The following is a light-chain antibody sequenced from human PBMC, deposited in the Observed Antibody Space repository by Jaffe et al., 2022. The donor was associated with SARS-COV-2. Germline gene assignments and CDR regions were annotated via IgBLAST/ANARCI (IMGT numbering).Light chain of an antibody. CDR1: SSDVDDYNY. J-gene: IGLJ3*02. V-gene: IGLV2-11*01. Sequence: QSALTQPRSVSGSPGQSVTISCTGTSSDVDDYNYVSWYQQHPGKAPKLMIYDVNKRPSGVPDRFSGSKSGNTASLTISGLQAEDEADYYCCSYAGSFTWVFDGGTKLTVL. CDR2: DVN. CDR3: CSYAGSFTWV.